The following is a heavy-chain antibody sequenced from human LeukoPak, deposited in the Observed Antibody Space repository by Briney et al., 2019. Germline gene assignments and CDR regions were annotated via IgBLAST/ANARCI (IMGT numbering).Heavy chain of an antibody. Sequence: GGSLRLSCAASGFTFRSYAMSWVRQAPGKGLDWVSALLSSGEATYYSDSVKGRFTISRDNSKNTLYLQMNSLRAEDTAVYYCARRDTNGWYHFDYWGQGTLVTVSS. V-gene: IGHV3-23*01. CDR1: GFTFRSYA. CDR2: LLSSGEAT. D-gene: IGHD6-19*01. J-gene: IGHJ4*02. CDR3: ARRDTNGWYHFDY.